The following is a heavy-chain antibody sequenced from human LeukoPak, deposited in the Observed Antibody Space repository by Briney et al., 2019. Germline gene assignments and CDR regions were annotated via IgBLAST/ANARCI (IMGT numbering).Heavy chain of an antibody. J-gene: IGHJ4*02. CDR3: ARNKKGDRYTYGHDY. CDR2: ISTSSSYI. Sequence: GGSLRLSCTASGFTFSSMNWVRQAPGKGLEWVSSISTSSSYIYYADSMKGRFTISRDNAKNSLYLQMNSLRAEDTAVYYCARNKKGDRYTYGHDYWGQGTLVTVSS. CDR1: GFTFSS. D-gene: IGHD5-18*01. V-gene: IGHV3-21*01.